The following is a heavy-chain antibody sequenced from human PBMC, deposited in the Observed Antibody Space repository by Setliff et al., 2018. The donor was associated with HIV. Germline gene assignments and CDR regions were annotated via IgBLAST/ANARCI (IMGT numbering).Heavy chain of an antibody. J-gene: IGHJ6*03. D-gene: IGHD2-15*01. CDR3: ARAHVVCSGGTCRSDDPYYYYYMNV. CDR1: GYMFSIYY. Sequence: GASVKVSCKASGYMFSIYYMHWVRQVPGQGLEWMGWSNPNTGGTKYAQKFQGRVTMTMDTSTTTAYMELSRLKSDDTAVYYCARAHVVCSGGTCRSDDPYYYYYMNVWGEGTTVTVSS. V-gene: IGHV1-2*02. CDR2: SNPNTGGT.